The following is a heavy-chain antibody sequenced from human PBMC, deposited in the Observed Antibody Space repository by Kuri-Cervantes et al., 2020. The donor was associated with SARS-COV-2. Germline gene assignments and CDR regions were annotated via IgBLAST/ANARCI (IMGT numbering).Heavy chain of an antibody. V-gene: IGHV2-70*04. Sequence: SGPTLVKPTQTLTLTCSFSGFSLNTERMRVSWIRQPPGKALEWLARIEWDDSKFYTPSLRSRLTISKDTSRNLVFLTMTDMDPEDTATYYCARTSWSRTYYFDYWGQGSLVTVSS. J-gene: IGHJ4*02. D-gene: IGHD1-26*01. CDR1: GFSLNTERMR. CDR3: ARTSWSRTYYFDY. CDR2: IEWDDSK.